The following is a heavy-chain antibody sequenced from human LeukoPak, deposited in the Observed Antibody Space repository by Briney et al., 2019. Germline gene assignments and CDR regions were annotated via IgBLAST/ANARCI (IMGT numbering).Heavy chain of an antibody. J-gene: IGHJ5*02. V-gene: IGHV4-59*01. D-gene: IGHD3-3*01. Sequence: KPSETLSLTCTVSGGSISSYYWSWIRQPPGKGLEWIGYIYYSGSTNYNPSLKSRVTISVDTSKNQFSLKLSSVTAADTAVYYWARGDIPPNYDFWSGYYRRLTTGTPHQNWFDPWGQGTLVTVSS. CDR1: GGSISSYY. CDR2: IYYSGST. CDR3: ARGDIPPNYDFWSGYYRRLTTGTPHQNWFDP.